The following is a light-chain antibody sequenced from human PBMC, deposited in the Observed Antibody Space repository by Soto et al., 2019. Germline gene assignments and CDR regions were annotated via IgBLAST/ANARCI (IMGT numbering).Light chain of an antibody. CDR2: EVN. J-gene: IGLJ1*01. CDR3: SSFSSSSTPYV. Sequence: QSVLTQPASVSGSPGQSITISCTGTSTDVGGYKYVSWYQQHPGTAPKLMIFEVNGRPSGVSDRFSGSKSGNTASLTISGLQPEDEADYYCSSFSSSSTPYVFATGTKVTVL. V-gene: IGLV2-14*01. CDR1: STDVGGYKY.